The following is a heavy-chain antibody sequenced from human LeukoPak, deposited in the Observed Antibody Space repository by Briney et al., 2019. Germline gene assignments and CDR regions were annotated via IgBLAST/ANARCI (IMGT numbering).Heavy chain of an antibody. J-gene: IGHJ6*03. CDR3: AKIVRDENYYYYYMDA. V-gene: IGHV3-23*01. CDR1: GFTFSSYA. Sequence: GGSLRLSCAASGFTFSSYAMSWVRQAPGKGLEWVSAISGSGGSTYYADSVKGRFTISRDTSKNTLYLQMNSLRADDTAVYYCAKIVRDENYYYYYMDAWGKGTTVTISS. CDR2: ISGSGGST. D-gene: IGHD2-21*01.